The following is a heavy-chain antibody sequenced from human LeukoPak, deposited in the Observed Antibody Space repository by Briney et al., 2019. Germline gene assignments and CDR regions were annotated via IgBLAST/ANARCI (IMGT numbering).Heavy chain of an antibody. CDR2: IYRSGST. D-gene: IGHD2/OR15-2a*01. Sequence: PSETLSLTCAFSGGSIIIDDYSWSWIRQPPGKGLEWIGYIYRSGSTYYNPSLKSRVTISVDRSKNHFSLKLSTVTAADTAVYYCARSLKLRGTTFDYWGQGTLVTVSS. V-gene: IGHV4-30-2*01. J-gene: IGHJ4*02. CDR3: ARSLKLRGTTFDY. CDR1: GGSIIIDDYS.